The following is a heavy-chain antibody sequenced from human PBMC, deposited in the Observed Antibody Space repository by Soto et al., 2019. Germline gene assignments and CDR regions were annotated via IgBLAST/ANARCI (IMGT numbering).Heavy chain of an antibody. Sequence: PGGSLRLSCAASGFTFSSYAMSWVRQAPGKGLEWVSSISGSGGNTYYADSVRGRFTISRDSSKNTLYLQMNSLRPEDTAVYYCAKVASLYPYYYYYMDVWGKGTTVTVSS. CDR1: GFTFSSYA. D-gene: IGHD2-15*01. CDR3: AKVASLYPYYYYYMDV. V-gene: IGHV3-23*01. CDR2: ISGSGGNT. J-gene: IGHJ6*03.